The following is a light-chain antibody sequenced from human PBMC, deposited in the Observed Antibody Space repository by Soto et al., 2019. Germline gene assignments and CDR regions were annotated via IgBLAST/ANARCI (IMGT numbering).Light chain of an antibody. V-gene: IGKV3-11*01. J-gene: IGKJ4*02. CDR3: HHRSKWPPRLT. CDR1: QSIDNF. Sequence: LTQSPDTLSLSPGERAILSCGASQSIDNFLAWYQHKPGHPPRLLIYDSTNRAPGVSARFSGTASGTNFNRTINNLEPEGFAGYYCHHRSKWPPRLTFGGVTRIEIK. CDR2: DST.